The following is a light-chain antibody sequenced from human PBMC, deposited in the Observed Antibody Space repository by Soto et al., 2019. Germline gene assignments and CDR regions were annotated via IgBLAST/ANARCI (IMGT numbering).Light chain of an antibody. Sequence: DIQMTQSPSTLSASVGDRVAITCRASQSISIWLAWYQQKPGKAPKLLIYKASSLESGVPSRFSGSGSGTEFTLTISSLQPDDFANYYSKHYNDYSWTFGQVTRVENK. J-gene: IGKJ1*01. CDR3: KHYNDYSWT. CDR2: KAS. V-gene: IGKV1-5*03. CDR1: QSISIW.